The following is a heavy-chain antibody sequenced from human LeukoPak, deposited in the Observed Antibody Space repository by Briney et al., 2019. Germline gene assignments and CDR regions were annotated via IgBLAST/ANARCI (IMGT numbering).Heavy chain of an antibody. CDR2: INAGNGNT. Sequence: ASVKVSCKASGGTFSSYAISWVRQAPGQRLEWMGWINAGNGNTKYSQKFQGRVTITRDTSASTAYMELSSLRSEDTAVYYCARAPKHGIAVAGTLDYWGQGTLVTVSS. CDR3: ARAPKHGIAVAGTLDY. CDR1: GGTFSSYA. V-gene: IGHV1-3*01. J-gene: IGHJ4*02. D-gene: IGHD6-19*01.